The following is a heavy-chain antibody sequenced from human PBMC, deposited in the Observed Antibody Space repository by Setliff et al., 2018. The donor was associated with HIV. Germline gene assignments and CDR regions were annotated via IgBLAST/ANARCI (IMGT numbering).Heavy chain of an antibody. J-gene: IGHJ4*02. CDR2: ISYNGGNT. Sequence: PGGSLRLSCVDSGFTFNSYSMHWVRQAPGKGLEWLAVISYNGGNTYYADSVKGRFTISRDNSRNTLYLQMNRLRAGDTAVYYCARLRTPGDSWGQGTLVTVSS. CDR3: ARLRTPGDS. CDR1: GFTFNSYS. V-gene: IGHV3-30*07.